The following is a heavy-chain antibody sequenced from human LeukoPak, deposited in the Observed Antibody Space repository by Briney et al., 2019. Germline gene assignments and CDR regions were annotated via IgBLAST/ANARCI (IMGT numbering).Heavy chain of an antibody. CDR1: GGTFSSYA. D-gene: IGHD2-2*01. CDR2: IIPIFGTA. V-gene: IGHV1-69*13. CDR3: ARESYCSSTSCYSDYYYYGMDL. Sequence: SVKVSCKASGGTFSSYAISWVRQAPGQGLEWMGGIIPIFGTANYAQKFQGRVTITADESTSTAYMELSSLRSDDTAVYYCARESYCSSTSCYSDYYYYGMDLWGQGTTVTVSS. J-gene: IGHJ6*02.